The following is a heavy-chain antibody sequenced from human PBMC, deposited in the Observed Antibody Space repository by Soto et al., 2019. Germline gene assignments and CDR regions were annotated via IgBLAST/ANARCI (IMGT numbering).Heavy chain of an antibody. CDR2: MYNSGSS. CDR1: GGSVNSGNYY. V-gene: IGHV4-61*01. Sequence: QVQLQESGPGLVKPSETLSLTCTVSGGSVNSGNYYWSWIRQPPGKGLEWIGYMYNSGSSDYSPSLKSRVTISVDTSKNQFSLMLSSVTAADTAVYYCASGSSASAYIDSWGQGTLVTVSS. D-gene: IGHD6-13*01. CDR3: ASGSSASAYIDS. J-gene: IGHJ4*02.